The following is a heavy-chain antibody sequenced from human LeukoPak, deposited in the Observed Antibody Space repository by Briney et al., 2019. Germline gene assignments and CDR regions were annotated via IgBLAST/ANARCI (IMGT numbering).Heavy chain of an antibody. CDR3: TRAEIYYYYMDV. CDR1: GFIFDDYA. CDR2: ISWNSGSI. J-gene: IGHJ6*03. D-gene: IGHD1-14*01. V-gene: IGHV3-9*01. Sequence: GGSLRLSCAASGFIFDDYAMHWVRQAPGKGLEWVSGISWNSGSIGYADSVKGRFTISRDNAKNSLYLQMNSLRAEDTALYYCTRAEIYYYYMDVWGKGTTVTVSS.